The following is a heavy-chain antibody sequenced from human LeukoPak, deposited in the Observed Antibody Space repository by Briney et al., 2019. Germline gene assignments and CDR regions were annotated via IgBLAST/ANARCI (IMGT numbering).Heavy chain of an antibody. V-gene: IGHV3-21*01. CDR3: ARPGYCSSTSCYDY. CDR2: ISSSSSYI. CDR1: GFTFSSYE. Sequence: GGSLRLSCAASGFTFSSYEMNWVRQAPGKGLEWVSSISSSSSYIYYADSVKGRFTISRDNAKNSLYLQMNSLRAEDTAVYYCARPGYCSSTSCYDYWGQGTLVTVSS. J-gene: IGHJ4*02. D-gene: IGHD2-2*01.